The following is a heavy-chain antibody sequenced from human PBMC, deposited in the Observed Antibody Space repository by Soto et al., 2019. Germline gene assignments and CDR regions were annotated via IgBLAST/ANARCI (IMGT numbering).Heavy chain of an antibody. D-gene: IGHD4-17*01. V-gene: IGHV1-18*01. CDR2: ISAYNGNT. J-gene: IGHJ4*02. CDR3: ARDESLSLTTVTTQFGY. Sequence: ASVKVSCKASGYTFTSYGISWVRQAPGQGLEWMGWISAYNGNTNYAQKLQGRVTMTTDTSTSTAYMELRSLRSDDTAVYYCARDESLSLTTVTTQFGYWGQGTLVTVSS. CDR1: GYTFTSYG.